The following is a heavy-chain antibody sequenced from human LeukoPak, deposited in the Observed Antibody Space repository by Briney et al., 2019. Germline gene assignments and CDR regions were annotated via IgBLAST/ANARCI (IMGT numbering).Heavy chain of an antibody. J-gene: IGHJ4*02. D-gene: IGHD3-16*01. Sequence: SETLSLTCAVYGGSFSGYYWSWIRQPPGKGLEWIGYIYHSGSTYYNPSLKSRVTISVDRSKNQFSLKLSSVTAADTAVYYCARAGAGVMTFDYWGQGTLVTVSS. CDR1: GGSFSGYY. V-gene: IGHV4-34*01. CDR3: ARAGAGVMTFDY. CDR2: IYHSGST.